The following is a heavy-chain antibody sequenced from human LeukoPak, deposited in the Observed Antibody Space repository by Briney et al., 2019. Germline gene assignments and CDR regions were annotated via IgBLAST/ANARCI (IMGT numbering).Heavy chain of an antibody. CDR1: GFTFNSYS. CDR2: ISSSGSYI. Sequence: GGSLRLSCAPSGFTFNSYSMNWVRQAPGKGLEWVSSISSSGSYIYYADSVKGRFTISRDNAKNSLYLQMNSLRAEDTAVYYCARGELGYDYSSSTSNYYYYYMDVWGKGTTVTVSS. CDR3: ARGELGYDYSSSTSNYYYYYMDV. V-gene: IGHV3-21*01. D-gene: IGHD2-2*01. J-gene: IGHJ6*03.